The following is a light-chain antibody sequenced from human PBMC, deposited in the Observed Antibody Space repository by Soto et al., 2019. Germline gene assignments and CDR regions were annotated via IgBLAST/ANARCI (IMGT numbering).Light chain of an antibody. CDR2: GAS. J-gene: IGKJ5*01. CDR1: QSVSSSY. CDR3: QQYGSSPRT. V-gene: IGKV3-20*01. Sequence: EIVLTQSPGTLSLSPGERATLSCRASQSVSSSYVAWYQQKPGQAPRLLIYGASSRATGIPDRVSGSGSGTDFTLTITRLEPEDFAVYYCQQYGSSPRTFGQGTRLEIK.